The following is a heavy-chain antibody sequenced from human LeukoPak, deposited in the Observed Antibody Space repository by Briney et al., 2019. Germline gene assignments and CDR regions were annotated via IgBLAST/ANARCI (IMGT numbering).Heavy chain of an antibody. CDR1: GYIFTTYD. Sequence: ASVKVSCKASGYIFTTYDINWVRQAAGQGLEWMGWMNPKSGNTGYAQNFRGRVTMTRNTSITTSYMELSSLRSEDTAVYFCARASRTYFGDCLDYFDSWGQGTQVTVSS. CDR3: ARASRTYFGDCLDYFDS. D-gene: IGHD4-17*01. J-gene: IGHJ4*02. CDR2: MNPKSGNT. V-gene: IGHV1-8*01.